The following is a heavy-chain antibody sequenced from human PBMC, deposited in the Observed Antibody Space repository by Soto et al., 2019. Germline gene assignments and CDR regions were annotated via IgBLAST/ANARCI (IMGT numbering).Heavy chain of an antibody. CDR2: ISRSGSTI. CDR3: ARGPRPSYSGYPYYYYGMDV. CDR1: GFTFSDYY. Sequence: GGSLRLSCAASGFTFSDYYMSWIRQAPGKGLEWVSYISRSGSTIYYADSVKGRFTISRDNAKNSLYLQMNSLRAEDTAVYYCARGPRPSYSGYPYYYYGMDVWGQGTTVTVSS. D-gene: IGHD5-12*01. V-gene: IGHV3-11*01. J-gene: IGHJ6*02.